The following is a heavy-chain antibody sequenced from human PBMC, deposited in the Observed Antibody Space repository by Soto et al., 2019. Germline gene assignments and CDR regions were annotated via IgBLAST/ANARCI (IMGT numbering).Heavy chain of an antibody. CDR2: IIPIFGTA. CDR1: GGTFSSYS. CDR3: ARGGYYGSGSYSGYYYYGMDV. Sequence: ASVNVSCKSSGGTFSSYSISWGREAPGQGLECMGGIIPIFGTANYAQKFQGRVTITADESTSTAYMELSSLRSEDTAVYYCARGGYYGSGSYSGYYYYGMDVWGQGTTVTVSS. D-gene: IGHD3-10*01. V-gene: IGHV1-69*13. J-gene: IGHJ6*02.